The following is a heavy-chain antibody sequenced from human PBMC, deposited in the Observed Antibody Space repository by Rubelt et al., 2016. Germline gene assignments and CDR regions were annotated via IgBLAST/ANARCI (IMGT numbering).Heavy chain of an antibody. D-gene: IGHD2-2*01. J-gene: IGHJ2*01. CDR3: ARTRTLYWYFDI. CDR2: IDWDDDK. V-gene: IGHV2-70*15. Sequence: QVTLRESGPALVKPTQTLTLTCTFSGFSLSTSGMFVSWIRQPPGKALEWLARIDWDDDKYYSTYLKTRLPIAKDTSKNQVVLTMTNMDPVDKATYYWARTRTLYWYFDIWGRGTLVTVSS. CDR1: GFSLSTSGMF.